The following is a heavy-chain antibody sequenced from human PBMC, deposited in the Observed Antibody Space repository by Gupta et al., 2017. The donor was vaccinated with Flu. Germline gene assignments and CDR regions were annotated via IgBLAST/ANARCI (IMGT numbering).Heavy chain of an antibody. J-gene: IGHJ4*02. CDR1: GYTLTSYD. V-gene: IGHV1-8*01. CDR3: ARRIGSGYAIDY. Sequence: QVQLVQSGAEVKKPGASVKVSCKASGYTLTSYDINWVRQATGQGLEWMGWMNPNSGNTGYAQKFQGRVTMTRNTSISTVYMELSSLRSDDTAVYYCARRIGSGYAIDYWGQGTLVTVSS. D-gene: IGHD3-3*01. CDR2: MNPNSGNT.